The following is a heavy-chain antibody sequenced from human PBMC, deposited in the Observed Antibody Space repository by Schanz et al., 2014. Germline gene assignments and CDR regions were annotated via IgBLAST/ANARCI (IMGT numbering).Heavy chain of an antibody. CDR1: GYIFGSHG. D-gene: IGHD3-10*01. Sequence: QLMQSGSEVRKPGASVKVSCKASGYIFGSHGMTWVRQAPGQGPELMGWINAHTGNPQYAQKFQGRVNMTRDTVTTTVQVELTRGRTDDTGSYDGARVRIAAYHYNGPGEGDIWGQGTRVTGSS. V-gene: IGHV1-18*01. CDR3: ARVRIAAYHYNGPGEGDI. CDR2: INAHTGNP. J-gene: IGHJ3*02.